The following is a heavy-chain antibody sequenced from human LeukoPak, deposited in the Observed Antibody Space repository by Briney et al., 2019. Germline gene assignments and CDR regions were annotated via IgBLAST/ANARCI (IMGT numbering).Heavy chain of an antibody. CDR1: GFTFSYYS. V-gene: IGHV3-21*01. CDR3: AASIAYRSSRFADY. J-gene: IGHJ4*02. CDR2: ISSSSGYI. Sequence: GGSLRLSCAASGFTFSYYSMNWVPQAPGKGLEWVSSISSSSGYIYYADSVKGRFTISKDNAKNSLYLQMNSLRAEDTGLYYCAASIAYRSSRFADYWGQGTLVTVSS. D-gene: IGHD6-13*01.